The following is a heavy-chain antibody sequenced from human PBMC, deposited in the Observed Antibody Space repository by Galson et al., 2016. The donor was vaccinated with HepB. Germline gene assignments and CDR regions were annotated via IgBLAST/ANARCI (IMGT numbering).Heavy chain of an antibody. CDR1: GGSISSGSYY. D-gene: IGHD3-9*01. Sequence: SETLFLTCTVSGGSISSGSYYWAWIRQPPGKGLEWIGSIYYSGSTYHNPSLKSRVTMSEDTSRNQFSLKLNSVTAADTAVYYCARGWLSDDYWGQGTMVTVSS. V-gene: IGHV4-39*07. CDR2: IYYSGST. J-gene: IGHJ3*01. CDR3: ARGWLSDDY.